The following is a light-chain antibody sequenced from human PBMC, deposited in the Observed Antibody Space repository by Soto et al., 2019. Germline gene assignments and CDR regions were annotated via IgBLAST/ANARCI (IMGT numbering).Light chain of an antibody. V-gene: IGKV3-11*01. CDR3: QQRSNWPPWYT. CDR2: DAS. Sequence: EIVLTQSPATLSLSPGERATLSCRASQSVSSYLAWYQQKPGQAPRLLIYDASNRATGIPARFSGSGSGTDLTLTISSLEPEDFAVYYCQQRSNWPPWYTFGQGTKLEIK. J-gene: IGKJ2*01. CDR1: QSVSSY.